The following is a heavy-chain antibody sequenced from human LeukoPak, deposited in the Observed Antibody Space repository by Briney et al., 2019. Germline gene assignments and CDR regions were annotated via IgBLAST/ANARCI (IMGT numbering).Heavy chain of an antibody. Sequence: GGSLRLSCAASGFTFSSYGMHWGRQAPGKGLEWVAFIRYDGSNKYYADSVKGRFTISRDNSKNALYLQMNSLRAEDTAVYYCASTVVTPFSDWGQGTLVTVSS. J-gene: IGHJ4*02. D-gene: IGHD4-23*01. CDR3: ASTVVTPFSD. V-gene: IGHV3-30*02. CDR1: GFTFSSYG. CDR2: IRYDGSNK.